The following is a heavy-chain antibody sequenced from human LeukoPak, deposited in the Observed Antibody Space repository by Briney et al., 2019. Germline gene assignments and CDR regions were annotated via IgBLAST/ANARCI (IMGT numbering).Heavy chain of an antibody. J-gene: IGHJ6*03. CDR3: ARDPLRTQYYMDV. V-gene: IGHV3-7*01. Sequence: GGSLRLSCAASGFTFSSYWMNWVRQAPGKGLEWVANIKQDGSETYYVDSVKGRFTISRDNAKNSLYLQTNSLRAEDTAVFYCARDPLRTQYYMDVWGKGTTVIVSS. CDR2: IKQDGSET. D-gene: IGHD1/OR15-1a*01. CDR1: GFTFSSYW.